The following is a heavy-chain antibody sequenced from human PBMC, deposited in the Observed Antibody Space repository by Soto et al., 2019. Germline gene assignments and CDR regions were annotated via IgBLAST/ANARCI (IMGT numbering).Heavy chain of an antibody. V-gene: IGHV4-34*01. CDR3: ARTSPCYGDCIDI. CDR1: GGSFSGYY. D-gene: IGHD4-17*01. Sequence: QVQLQQWGAGLLKPSETLSLTCAVYGGSFSGYYWSWIRQPPGKGLEWIGEINHSGSTNYNPSLKSRVTISVDTSKNQFSLKLSSVTAADTAVYYCARTSPCYGDCIDIWGQGTMVTVYS. J-gene: IGHJ3*02. CDR2: INHSGST.